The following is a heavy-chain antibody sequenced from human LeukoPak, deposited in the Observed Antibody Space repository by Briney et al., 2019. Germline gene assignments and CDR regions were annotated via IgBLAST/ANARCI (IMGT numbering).Heavy chain of an antibody. V-gene: IGHV1-69*05. D-gene: IGHD3-3*01. CDR2: IIPIFGTA. J-gene: IGHJ6*03. Sequence: GASVKVSCKASGGTFSSYAISWVRQAPGQGLEWMGRIIPIFGTANYAQKFQGRVTMTRDTSTSTVYMELSSLRSEDTAVYYCARALRNYDFWSGYYSDLNMDVWGKGTTVTVSS. CDR3: ARALRNYDFWSGYYSDLNMDV. CDR1: GGTFSSYA.